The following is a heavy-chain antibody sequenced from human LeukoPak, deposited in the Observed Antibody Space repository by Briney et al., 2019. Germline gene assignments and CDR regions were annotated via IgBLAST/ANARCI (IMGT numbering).Heavy chain of an antibody. J-gene: IGHJ6*03. Sequence: SETLSLTCIVSGGSISSYYWSWIRQTPGKGLEWIGYIYYSGSTNYNPSLKSRVTISVDTSKNQFSLKLSSVTAADTAVYYCARVTHTAMVRGYYYYMDVWGKGTTVTVSS. CDR1: GGSISSYY. CDR2: IYYSGST. V-gene: IGHV4-59*01. D-gene: IGHD5-18*01. CDR3: ARVTHTAMVRGYYYYMDV.